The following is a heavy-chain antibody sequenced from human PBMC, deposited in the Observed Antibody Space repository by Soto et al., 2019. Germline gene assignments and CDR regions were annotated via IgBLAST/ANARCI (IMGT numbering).Heavy chain of an antibody. J-gene: IGHJ4*02. Sequence: GGSLRLSCATSGFTFSAYWMTWVRQAPGKGLEWVANIKEDGSEQHYVDSVKGRFTISRDNAKKSFHLQMNSLRAEDTAVYYCARYVRNPADWGQGTLVTVSS. CDR3: ARYVRNPAD. CDR1: GFTFSAYW. V-gene: IGHV3-7*01. D-gene: IGHD3-10*02. CDR2: IKEDGSEQ.